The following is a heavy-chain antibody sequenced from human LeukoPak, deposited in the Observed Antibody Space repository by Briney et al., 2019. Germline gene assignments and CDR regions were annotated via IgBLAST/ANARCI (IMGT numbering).Heavy chain of an antibody. CDR2: IHPSGRL. Sequence: PSETLSLTCAVSGASFSSGDQYWTWIRQSPGKALEWIGSIHPSGRLYNNPSLESRVTISIDTSKNQFSLNLNSVTAADTAVYFRSRGLDSRKLGYWGQGTLVTVSS. V-gene: IGHV4-31*11. CDR1: GASFSSGDQY. D-gene: IGHD3-22*01. CDR3: SRGLDSRKLGY. J-gene: IGHJ4*02.